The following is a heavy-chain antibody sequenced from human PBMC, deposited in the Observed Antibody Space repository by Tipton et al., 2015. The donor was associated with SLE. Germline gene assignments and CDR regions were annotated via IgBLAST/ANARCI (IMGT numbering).Heavy chain of an antibody. CDR1: GFTFSSYE. D-gene: IGHD1-26*01. CDR2: IRSSGSTI. CDR3: ARMKWELRDGWYFDL. Sequence: GSLRLSCAASGFTFSSYEMNWVRQAPGKGLEWVSYIRSSGSTIYYADSVKGRFTISRDNAKNSLYLQMNSLRAEDTAVYYCARMKWELRDGWYFDLWGRGTLVTVSS. J-gene: IGHJ2*01. V-gene: IGHV3-48*03.